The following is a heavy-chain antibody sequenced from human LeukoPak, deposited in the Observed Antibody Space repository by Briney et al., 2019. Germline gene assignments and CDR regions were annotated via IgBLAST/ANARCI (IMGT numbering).Heavy chain of an antibody. V-gene: IGHV5-51*01. Sequence: GGSLKISCKGSGYSFTSYWIGWVRQMPGKGLEWMGIIYPGDSDTRYSPSFQGQVTISADKSISTAYLQWSSLKASDTAMYYCARPYYDSSGYITGAFDIWGQGTMVTVSS. J-gene: IGHJ3*02. CDR3: ARPYYDSSGYITGAFDI. D-gene: IGHD3-22*01. CDR1: GYSFTSYW. CDR2: IYPGDSDT.